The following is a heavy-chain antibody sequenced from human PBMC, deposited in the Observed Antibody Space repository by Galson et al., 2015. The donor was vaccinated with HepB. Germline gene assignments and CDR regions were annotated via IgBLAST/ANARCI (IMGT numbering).Heavy chain of an antibody. D-gene: IGHD3-16*01. V-gene: IGHV1-46*01. Sequence: SVKVSCKASGYTFTSYYMHWVRQAPGQGLEWMGIINPSGGSTSYAQKFQGRVTMTRDTSTSTVYMELSSLRSEDTAVYYCARRDSWGSRYYYGMDVWGQGTTVTVSS. CDR2: INPSGGST. CDR3: ARRDSWGSRYYYGMDV. CDR1: GYTFTSYY. J-gene: IGHJ6*02.